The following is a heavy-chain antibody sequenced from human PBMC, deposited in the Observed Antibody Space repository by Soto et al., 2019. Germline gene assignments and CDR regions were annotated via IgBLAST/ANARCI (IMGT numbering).Heavy chain of an antibody. Sequence: GAAVNVSCKASVGTFSRYAIIRVRHAPGQGLEWMGGIITIFGRANYAQKLHGRVTITADESTSKAYMELSSLRSEDTAVYYYVSGGQWLGGDYYCCGMDVWGQGTTVTVSS. CDR1: VGTFSRYA. CDR3: VSGGQWLGGDYYCCGMDV. CDR2: IITIFGRA. J-gene: IGHJ6*02. V-gene: IGHV1-69*13. D-gene: IGHD6-19*01.